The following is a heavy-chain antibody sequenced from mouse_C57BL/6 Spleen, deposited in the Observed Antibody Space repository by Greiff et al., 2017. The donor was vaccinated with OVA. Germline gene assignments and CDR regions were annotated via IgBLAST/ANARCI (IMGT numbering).Heavy chain of an antibody. J-gene: IGHJ2*01. Sequence: QVQLQQPGAELVKPGASVKMSCKASGYTFTSYWLTWVKQRPGQGLEWIGDIYPGSGSTNYNEKFKSKATLTVDTSSSTAYMQLGSLTSEDSAVYYCARWDYGSSYFDYWGQGTTLTVSS. CDR1: GYTFTSYW. V-gene: IGHV1-55*01. D-gene: IGHD1-1*01. CDR3: ARWDYGSSYFDY. CDR2: IYPGSGST.